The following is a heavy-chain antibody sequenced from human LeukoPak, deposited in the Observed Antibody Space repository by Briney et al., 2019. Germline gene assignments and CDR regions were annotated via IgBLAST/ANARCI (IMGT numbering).Heavy chain of an antibody. D-gene: IGHD3-16*02. J-gene: IGHJ5*02. CDR3: ARQGGMITFGGVIAEPNWFDP. V-gene: IGHV4-34*01. Sequence: PSETLSLTCAVYGGSFSGYYWSWIRQPPGKGLEWIGEINHSGSTNYNPSLKSRVTISVDTSKNQFSLKLSSVTAADTAVYYCARQGGMITFGGVIAEPNWFDPWGQGTLVTVSS. CDR2: INHSGST. CDR1: GGSFSGYY.